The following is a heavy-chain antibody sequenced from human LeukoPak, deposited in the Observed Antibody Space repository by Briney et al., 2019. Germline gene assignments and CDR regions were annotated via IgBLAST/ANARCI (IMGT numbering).Heavy chain of an antibody. Sequence: QSGGSLRLSCAGSGFSFSSYDMGWLRQAPGKGLEWVAALSASGDYTEYADSAKGRFTNSRDTSQNTLILEMNSLRAGDTAVYYRAKKPVTIKYPSTNWGQRTLVTVSS. CDR1: GFSFSSYD. CDR3: AKKPVTIKYPSTN. CDR2: LSASGDYT. J-gene: IGHJ1*01. V-gene: IGHV3-23*01. D-gene: IGHD5-24*01.